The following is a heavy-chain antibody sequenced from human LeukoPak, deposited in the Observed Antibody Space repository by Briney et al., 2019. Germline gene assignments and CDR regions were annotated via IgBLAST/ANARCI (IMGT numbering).Heavy chain of an antibody. V-gene: IGHV3-48*03. J-gene: IGHJ4*02. CDR3: AKWSELPYFDY. Sequence: PGGSLRLSCATSGFILSTYETIWDRQAPGKGLERVAHISRSGTALYYADSVKGRFTISRDNARNSLDLQMNSLRAEDTAVYYCAKWSELPYFDYWGQGAPVTVSS. CDR2: ISRSGTAL. CDR1: GFILSTYE. D-gene: IGHD2-15*01.